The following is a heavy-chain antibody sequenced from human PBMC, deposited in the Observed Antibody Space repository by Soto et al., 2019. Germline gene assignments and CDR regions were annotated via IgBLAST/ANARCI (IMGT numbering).Heavy chain of an antibody. V-gene: IGHV1-18*04. Sequence: QVQLVQSGAEVKKPGASVKVSCKASGYTFTSYGISWVRQAPGQGLEWMGWISAYNGNTNYAQKLQGRVTMTTDTSTSTDYMELRSLRSDDTAVYYCARDPWVAVAGMGGFDPWGQGTLVTVSS. CDR2: ISAYNGNT. CDR1: GYTFTSYG. CDR3: ARDPWVAVAGMGGFDP. D-gene: IGHD6-19*01. J-gene: IGHJ5*02.